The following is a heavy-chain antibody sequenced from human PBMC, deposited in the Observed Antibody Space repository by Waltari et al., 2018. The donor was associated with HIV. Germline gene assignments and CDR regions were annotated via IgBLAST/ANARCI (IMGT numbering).Heavy chain of an antibody. Sequence: QVQLVQSGAEVKKPGSSVKVSCKASGGTFSRYAISWVRPALGPGREWMGGIINIFGTANYAQKFQGRVTITADESTSTAYMGLSSLRSEDTAVYYCASGVVVRAAAHPYCFDYWGQGTLVTVSS. J-gene: IGHJ4*02. CDR3: ASGVVVRAAAHPYCFDY. CDR1: GGTFSRYA. V-gene: IGHV1-69*01. D-gene: IGHD6-13*01. CDR2: IINIFGTA.